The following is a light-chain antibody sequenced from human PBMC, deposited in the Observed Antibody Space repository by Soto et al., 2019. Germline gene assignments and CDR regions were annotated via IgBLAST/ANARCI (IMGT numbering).Light chain of an antibody. CDR2: GAF. CDR3: QQYNDWPLT. V-gene: IGKV3-15*01. CDR1: QSVRSN. J-gene: IGKJ1*01. Sequence: EIVMTQSPATLSVSPGERATLSCRASQSVRSNLAWYQQKPGQAPSLLIYGAFTRATGIPTRFSGTGSGTEFTLTISSLQSEDFALYYCQQYNDWPLTFGQGTKVDNK.